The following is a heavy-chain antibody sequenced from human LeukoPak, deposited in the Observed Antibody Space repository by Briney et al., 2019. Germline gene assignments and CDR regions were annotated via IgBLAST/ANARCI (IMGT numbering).Heavy chain of an antibody. D-gene: IGHD6-19*01. CDR2: IKQDGSEI. Sequence: GGSLRLSCAASGFTFRRYSMSWVRQAPGKGLEWVANIKQDGSEIYYVDSVKGRFTISRDNAKNSLYLQMNSLRAEDTAVYYCARDLRSGWYVGITKGYWGQGTLVTVSS. CDR1: GFTFRRYS. CDR3: ARDLRSGWYVGITKGY. V-gene: IGHV3-7*01. J-gene: IGHJ4*02.